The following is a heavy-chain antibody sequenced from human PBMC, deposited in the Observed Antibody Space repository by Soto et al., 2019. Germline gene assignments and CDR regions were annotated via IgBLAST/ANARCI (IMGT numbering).Heavy chain of an antibody. CDR2: IFSSGST. CDR3: ARGDQELDY. Sequence: QVQLQESGPGLVKPSETLSLTCTVSGDSINTYTWTWIRQPPGKGLEWIGYIFSSGSTHYNPSLQSRLTLSVDTSKNLFSLKLNSVTAADTAVYYCARGDQELDYWGQGTLVTVSS. J-gene: IGHJ4*02. V-gene: IGHV4-59*01. CDR1: GDSINTYT. D-gene: IGHD1-26*01.